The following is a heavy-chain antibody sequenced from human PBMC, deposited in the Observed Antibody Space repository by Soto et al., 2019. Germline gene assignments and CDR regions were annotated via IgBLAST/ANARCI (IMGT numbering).Heavy chain of an antibody. CDR1: GFMFSSYA. J-gene: IGHJ6*02. CDR2: ISYDGSKK. CDR3: ARAPHGMDV. V-gene: IGHV3-30-3*01. Sequence: QEQLVEPGGGVVQPGRSLRLSCVASGFMFSSYAMHWVRQAPGKGLEGVAVISYDGSKKYYTDSVKVRYTISRDDSKNTLYLQMNSLRVEDTAVYYCARAPHGMDVWGQGTTVTVSS.